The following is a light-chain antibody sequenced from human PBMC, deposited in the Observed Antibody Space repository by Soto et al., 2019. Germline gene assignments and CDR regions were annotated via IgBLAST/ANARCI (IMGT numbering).Light chain of an antibody. CDR3: QQRSNWPPIT. V-gene: IGKV3D-20*02. CDR2: DAS. Sequence: EIVMTQSPATLSVSPGETATLSCRASQSVSSTFLAWYQHKPGRPPRLLIYDASNRATGIPDRFSGSGSGTDFTLTISRLEPEDFAVYYCQQRSNWPPITFGQGTRLEIK. CDR1: QSVSSTF. J-gene: IGKJ5*01.